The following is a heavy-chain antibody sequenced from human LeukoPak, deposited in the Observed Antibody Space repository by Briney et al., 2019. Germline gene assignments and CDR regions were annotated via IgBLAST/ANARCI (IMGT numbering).Heavy chain of an antibody. CDR3: ARHLPDRYCSGGACYIVDY. CDR1: GGSISTTSYY. D-gene: IGHD2-15*01. J-gene: IGHJ4*02. V-gene: IGHV4-39*01. CDR2: VYYSGST. Sequence: SETLSLTCTVSGGSISTTSYYWGWIRQPPGKGLEWIGSVYYSGSTYYNPSLKSQATISVDTSKNQFSLKLSSVTAADTAVYYCARHLPDRYCSGGACYIVDYWGQGTLVTVSS.